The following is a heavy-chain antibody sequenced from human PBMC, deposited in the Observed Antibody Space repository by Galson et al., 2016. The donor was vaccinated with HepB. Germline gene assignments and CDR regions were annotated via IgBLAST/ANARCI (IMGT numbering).Heavy chain of an antibody. D-gene: IGHD1-26*01. CDR2: IYYSGNT. Sequence: LPCTVSRGSISSRDSYWGWIRQPPGKGLEWIGAIYYSGNTYYNPSLKSRLTISVDTSKNYFSLNLSSVTAADTAVYYCARRVVGVTSVGDYWGQGTLVTVS. V-gene: IGHV4-39*01. CDR1: RGSISSRDSY. CDR3: ARRVVGVTSVGDY. J-gene: IGHJ4*02.